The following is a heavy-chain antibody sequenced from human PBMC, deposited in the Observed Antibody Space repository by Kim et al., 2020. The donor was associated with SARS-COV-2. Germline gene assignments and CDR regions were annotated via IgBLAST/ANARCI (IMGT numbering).Heavy chain of an antibody. CDR2: IYYSGST. CDR3: ARRYSSGYWFFDY. J-gene: IGHJ4*02. Sequence: SETLALTCTVSGGSISSSSYYWGWIRQPPGKGLEWIGSIYYSGSTYYNPSLKSRVTISVDTSKNQFSLKLTSVTAADTAVYYCARRYSSGYWFFDYWGQGTLVTVSS. D-gene: IGHD3-22*01. CDR1: GGSISSSSYY. V-gene: IGHV4-39*01.